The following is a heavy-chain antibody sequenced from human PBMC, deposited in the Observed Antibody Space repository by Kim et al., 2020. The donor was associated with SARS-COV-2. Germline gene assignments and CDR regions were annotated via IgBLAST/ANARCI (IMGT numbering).Heavy chain of an antibody. J-gene: IGHJ3*02. CDR2: IYHSGST. Sequence: SETLSLTCAVSSESISGYYCSWIRQLPGKGLEWLGYIYHSGSTEYNPSLKSRVTISLDTSKNQFSLKLTSVTDADTAVYYCARIGGHG. V-gene: IGHV4-59*01. CDR3: ARI. CDR1: SESISGYY.